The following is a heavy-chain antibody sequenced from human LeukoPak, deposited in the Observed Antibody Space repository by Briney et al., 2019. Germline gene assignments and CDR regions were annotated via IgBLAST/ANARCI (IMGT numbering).Heavy chain of an antibody. CDR3: ARGSTGIAVAAYY. D-gene: IGHD6-19*01. Sequence: GGSLRLSCSASGFTFDNYAMHWVRQAPMKGLEWVASINWRSDEIGYADSVKGRFTISRDNAKNSLYLQMNSLRAEDTALYYCARGSTGIAVAAYYWGQGTLVTVSS. CDR1: GFTFDNYA. J-gene: IGHJ4*02. V-gene: IGHV3-9*01. CDR2: INWRSDEI.